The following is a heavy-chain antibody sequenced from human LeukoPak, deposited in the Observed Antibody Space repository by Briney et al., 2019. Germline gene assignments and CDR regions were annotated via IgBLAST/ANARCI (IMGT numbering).Heavy chain of an antibody. V-gene: IGHV3-7*01. D-gene: IGHD3-10*01. CDR3: ARDRAPFGDRGDYYYGMDV. Sequence: AGGSLRLSCAASGFTFSSDWMSWVRQAPGKGLEWVANIKQDGSEKYYVDAVKGRFTISRDNAKNSLYLQMNSLRAEDTAVYYCARDRAPFGDRGDYYYGMDVWGQGTTVTVSS. CDR2: IKQDGSEK. J-gene: IGHJ6*02. CDR1: GFTFSSDW.